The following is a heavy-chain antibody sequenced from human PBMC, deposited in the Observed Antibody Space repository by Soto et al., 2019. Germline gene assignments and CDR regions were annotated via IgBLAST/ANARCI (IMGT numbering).Heavy chain of an antibody. CDR2: ISPDGSAT. CDR1: VFTFSGYR. J-gene: IGHJ4*02. Sequence: WGALVVRCAASVFTFSGYRMHWVCQPPGKGLVWVSHISPDGSATTYADSVRGRFTITRDNAENTLYLQVNGLRAEDTSVYYCVRGTSGWRGVDYWGQGTMVTVSS. V-gene: IGHV3-74*01. CDR3: VRGTSGWRGVDY. D-gene: IGHD6-19*01.